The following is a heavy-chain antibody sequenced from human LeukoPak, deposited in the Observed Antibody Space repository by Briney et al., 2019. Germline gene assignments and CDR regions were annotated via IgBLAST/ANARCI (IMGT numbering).Heavy chain of an antibody. J-gene: IGHJ4*02. Sequence: PGESLKISCKGSGYSFTSYWIGWVRQMPGKGLEWMGIIYPGDSDTRYSPSFQGQVTISADKSISTAYLQWSSLKASDTAMYYCAGSAGGIAAAGSLFDYWGQGTLVTVSS. CDR2: IYPGDSDT. D-gene: IGHD6-13*01. CDR1: GYSFTSYW. V-gene: IGHV5-51*01. CDR3: AGSAGGIAAAGSLFDY.